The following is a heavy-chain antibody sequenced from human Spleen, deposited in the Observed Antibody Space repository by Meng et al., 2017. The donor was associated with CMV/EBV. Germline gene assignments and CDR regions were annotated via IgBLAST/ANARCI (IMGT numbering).Heavy chain of an antibody. Sequence: PSETLSLTCTVSGGSVSSGSYYWSWIRQPPGKGLEWIGYIYYSGSTNYNPSLKSRVTISVDTSKNQFSLKLNSVTAADTAVYYCARRIVPTYGMDVWGQGTTVTVSS. J-gene: IGHJ6*02. CDR1: GGSVSSGSYY. V-gene: IGHV4-61*01. CDR3: ARRIVPTYGMDV. CDR2: IYYSGST. D-gene: IGHD3-16*02.